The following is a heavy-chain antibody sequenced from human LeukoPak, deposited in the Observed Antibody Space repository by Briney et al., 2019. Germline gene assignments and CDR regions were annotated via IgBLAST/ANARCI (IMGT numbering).Heavy chain of an antibody. CDR2: IYYSGTS. CDR1: GGSIRSSH. Sequence: SETLSLTCTVSGGSIRSSHWSWIRQPPGKGLEFIGYIYYSGTSNYNPSLKSRVTMSVDTSNNQFSLKLNSVTAADTAVYYCAKAAGYSTIYWFDPWGQGTLVSVSS. D-gene: IGHD6-13*01. CDR3: AKAAGYSTIYWFDP. V-gene: IGHV4-59*01. J-gene: IGHJ5*02.